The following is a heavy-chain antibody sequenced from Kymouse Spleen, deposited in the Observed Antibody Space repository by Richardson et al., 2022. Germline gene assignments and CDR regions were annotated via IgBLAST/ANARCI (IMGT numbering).Heavy chain of an antibody. CDR1: GGSISSGGYY. CDR2: IYYSGST. J-gene: IGHJ6*02. D-gene: IGHD4-11,IGHD4-11*01,IGHD5-24*01. V-gene: IGHV4-31*03. CDR3: AREGSSTPYYYYGMDV. Sequence: QVQLQESGPGLVKPSQTLSLTCTVSGGSISSGGYYWSWIRQHPGKGLEWIGYIYYSGSTYYNPSLKSRVTISVDTSKNQFSLKLSSVTAADTAVYYCAREGSSTPYYYYGMDVWGQGTTVTVSS.